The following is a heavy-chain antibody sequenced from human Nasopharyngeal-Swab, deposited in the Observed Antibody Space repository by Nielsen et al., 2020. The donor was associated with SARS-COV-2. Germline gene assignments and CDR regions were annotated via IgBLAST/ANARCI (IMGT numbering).Heavy chain of an antibody. CDR2: IWNDGSNE. CDR1: GFTFSSYG. V-gene: IGHV3-33*07. J-gene: IGHJ4*02. CDR3: ATPGTRCSGDTCNMWVFDY. Sequence: GESLKISCAASGFTFSSYGMYWVRQAPGKGLEFVAVIWNDGSNEYYADSVKGRFTISRDNSKNTLYLQMNSLRAEDTAVYYCATPGTRCSGDTCNMWVFDYWGQGTLVTVSS. D-gene: IGHD2-15*01.